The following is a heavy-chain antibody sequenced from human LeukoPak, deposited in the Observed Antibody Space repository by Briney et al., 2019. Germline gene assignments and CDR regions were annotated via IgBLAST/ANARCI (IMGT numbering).Heavy chain of an antibody. D-gene: IGHD3-10*01. Sequence: GRSLRLSCAASGFTFSNYGMHWVRQAPGKGLEWVSGISPSGDITYYADSVKGRFTISRDNSKNTLYLEVISLTAEDTAVYYCAKDDAWLRFGEWSQGTLVTVSS. CDR2: ISPSGDIT. CDR3: AKDDAWLRFGE. CDR1: GFTFSNYG. V-gene: IGHV3-23*01. J-gene: IGHJ4*02.